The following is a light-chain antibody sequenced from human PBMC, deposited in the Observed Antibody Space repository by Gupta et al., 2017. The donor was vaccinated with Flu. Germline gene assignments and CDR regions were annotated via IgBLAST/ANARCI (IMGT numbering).Light chain of an antibody. Sequence: IVLTQSPLSLSVTPGEPASISCRSSQSLLHTVGYNYLDWYVQRPGHSPQLLIYMGSTRASGVPDRFSGVGSGTDFTLKISRVEAEDVGVYFCMQARQTPLTFGEGTKLDMK. V-gene: IGKV2-28*01. CDR3: MQARQTPLT. J-gene: IGKJ4*01. CDR1: QSLLHTVGYNY. CDR2: MGS.